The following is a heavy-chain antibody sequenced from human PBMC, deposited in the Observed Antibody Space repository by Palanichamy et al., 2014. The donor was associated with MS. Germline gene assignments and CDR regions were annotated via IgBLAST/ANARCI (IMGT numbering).Heavy chain of an antibody. Sequence: QLQLQESGPGLVKPSETLSLTCTVSGGSISSSSYYWGWIRQPPGKGLEWIGSVYYSGSTYYNPSLKSRITISVDTSKNQFSLKLSSVTAADTAVYYCARRGTVGQWIYWGQGTLVTVSS. CDR2: VYYSGST. D-gene: IGHD4-11*01. CDR1: GGSISSSSYY. V-gene: IGHV4-39*01. J-gene: IGHJ4*02. CDR3: ARRGTVGQWIY.